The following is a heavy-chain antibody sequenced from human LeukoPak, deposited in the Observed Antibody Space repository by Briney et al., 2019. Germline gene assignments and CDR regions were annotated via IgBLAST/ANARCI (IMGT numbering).Heavy chain of an antibody. CDR2: INHSGST. V-gene: IGHV4-34*01. CDR1: GGSFSGYY. CDR3: ASSFRGYDY. Sequence: SETLSLTCAVYGGSFSGYYWSLIRQPPGKGLEWIGEINHSGSTNYNPSLKSRVTISVDTSKNQFSLKLSSVTAADTAVYYCASSFRGYDYWGQGTLVTVSS. J-gene: IGHJ4*02. D-gene: IGHD3-16*02.